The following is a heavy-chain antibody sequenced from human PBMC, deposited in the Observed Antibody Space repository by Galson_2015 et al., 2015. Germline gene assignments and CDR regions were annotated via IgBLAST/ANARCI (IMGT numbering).Heavy chain of an antibody. CDR1: GFTVSSNH. Sequence: SLRLSCAVSGFTVSSNHMTWVRQAPGKGLEWVSLIYSGSTTHYADSVKGRFTISRDSSTSTVYLQTNSLRAEDTAVYYCARLREGPPYYWGQGTLVTVSS. V-gene: IGHV3-66*04. D-gene: IGHD5-24*01. J-gene: IGHJ4*02. CDR2: IYSGSTT. CDR3: ARLREGPPYY.